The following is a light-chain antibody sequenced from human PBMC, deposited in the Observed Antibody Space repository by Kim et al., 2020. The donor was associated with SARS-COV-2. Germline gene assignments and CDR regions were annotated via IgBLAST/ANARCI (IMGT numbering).Light chain of an antibody. CDR1: SSDVGGYNY. Sequence: GQSVTISCTGTSSDVGGYNYVSWYQQHPGKAPKLMIYEVSKRPSGVPDRFSGSKSGNTASLTVSGLQAEDEADYYCSSYAGSNNLVFGGGTKLTIL. V-gene: IGLV2-8*01. CDR2: EVS. J-gene: IGLJ2*01. CDR3: SSYAGSNNLV.